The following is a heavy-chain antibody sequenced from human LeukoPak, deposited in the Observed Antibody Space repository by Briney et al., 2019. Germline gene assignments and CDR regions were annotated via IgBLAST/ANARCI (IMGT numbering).Heavy chain of an antibody. D-gene: IGHD1-26*01. J-gene: IGHJ3*02. CDR3: GKNRYSGSLSPFDI. V-gene: IGHV3-23*01. CDR2: ISGGGGNT. CDR1: KFAFSSYA. Sequence: PGGSLRLSCVASKFAFSSYAMSWVRQAPGKGLEWVSAISGGGGNTYYADSVKGRFTISRDNSKNTLYLQMNSLRAEDTAVYYCGKNRYSGSLSPFDIWGQGTMVTVSS.